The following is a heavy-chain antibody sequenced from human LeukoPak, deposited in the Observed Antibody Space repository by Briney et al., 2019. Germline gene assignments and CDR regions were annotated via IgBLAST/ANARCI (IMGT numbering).Heavy chain of an antibody. Sequence: GSSVKVSCKASGGTFSSYAISWVRQAPGQGLEWMGRIIPILGIANYAQKFQGRVTITADKSTSTAYMELSSLRSEDTAVYYCARSWGYYYGSGSYYKNWFDPWGQGTLVTVSS. D-gene: IGHD3-10*01. V-gene: IGHV1-69*04. CDR2: IIPILGIA. CDR1: GGTFSSYA. CDR3: ARSWGYYYGSGSYYKNWFDP. J-gene: IGHJ5*02.